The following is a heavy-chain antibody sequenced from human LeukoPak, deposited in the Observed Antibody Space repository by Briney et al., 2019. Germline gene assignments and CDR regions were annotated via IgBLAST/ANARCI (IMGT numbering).Heavy chain of an antibody. CDR2: IRYDGSRK. CDR3: AKDHMYRENYYYSYMDV. J-gene: IGHJ6*03. V-gene: IGHV3-30*02. CDR1: GLTFSNHG. Sequence: GGSVRLSCPVSGLTFSNHGMHWVRQAPGKGLEWVAFIRYDGSRKYYADSVKGRFTISRDNSKNTLYLQMDSLRAEDTAVYYCAKDHMYRENYYYSYMDVWGKGTTVTVSS. D-gene: IGHD2-8*01.